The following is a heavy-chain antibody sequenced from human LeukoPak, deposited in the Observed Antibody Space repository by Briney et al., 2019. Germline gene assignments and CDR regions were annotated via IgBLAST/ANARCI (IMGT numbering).Heavy chain of an antibody. CDR3: ARAYCSSTSCYIGGWYYYYYGMDV. Sequence: PSETLSLTCAVSGYSITSSSWWGWIRQPPGKGLEWIGYIYHSGATYYNPSLQSRVTMSVDTSKNQFSLKLSSVTAVDTAVYYCARAYCSSTSCYIGGWYYYYYGMDVWGQGTTVTVSS. V-gene: IGHV4-28*03. CDR2: IYHSGAT. J-gene: IGHJ6*02. D-gene: IGHD2-2*02. CDR1: GYSITSSSW.